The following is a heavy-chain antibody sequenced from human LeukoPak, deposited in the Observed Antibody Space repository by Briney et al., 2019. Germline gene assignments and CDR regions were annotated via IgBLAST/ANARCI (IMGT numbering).Heavy chain of an antibody. Sequence: SETLSLTCAVYGAPFSGYYWSWIRQPPGKGLEWIGEINHSRSTNYNPSLKSRVTISVDTSKNQFSLKLTSVTAADTAVYYCARRGKQQLVRTYYFDYWGQGTLVAVSS. CDR3: ARRGKQQLVRTYYFDY. CDR2: INHSRST. J-gene: IGHJ4*02. CDR1: GAPFSGYY. V-gene: IGHV4-34*01. D-gene: IGHD6-13*01.